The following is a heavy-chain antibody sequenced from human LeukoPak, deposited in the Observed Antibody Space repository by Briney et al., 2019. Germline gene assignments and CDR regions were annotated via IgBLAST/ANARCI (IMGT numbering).Heavy chain of an antibody. D-gene: IGHD6-13*01. CDR1: GYTFTSYA. V-gene: IGHV1-69*13. Sequence: ASVKVSCKASGYTFTSYAISWVRQAPGQGLEWMGGIIPIFGTANYAQKFQGRVTITADESTSTAYMELSSLRSEDTAVYYCARGRIAAAGKNLYYYGMDVWGQGTTVTVSS. CDR2: IIPIFGTA. J-gene: IGHJ6*02. CDR3: ARGRIAAAGKNLYYYGMDV.